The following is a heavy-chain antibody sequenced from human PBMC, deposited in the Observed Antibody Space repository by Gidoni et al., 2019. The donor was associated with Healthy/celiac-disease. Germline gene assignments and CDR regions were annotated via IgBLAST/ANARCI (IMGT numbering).Heavy chain of an antibody. CDR1: GGSFSGYY. CDR3: ARGMATITNYYYGMDV. Sequence: QVQLQQWGAGLLKPSETLSLTCAVYGGSFSGYYWSWIRQPPGKGLEWIGEINHSGSTNYNPSLKSRVTISVDTSKNQFSLKLSSVTAADTAVYYCARGMATITNYYYGMDVWGQGTTVTVSS. V-gene: IGHV4-34*01. D-gene: IGHD5-12*01. CDR2: INHSGST. J-gene: IGHJ6*02.